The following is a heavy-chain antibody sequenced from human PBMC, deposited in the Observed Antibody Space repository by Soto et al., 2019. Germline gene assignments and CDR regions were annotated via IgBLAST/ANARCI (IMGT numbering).Heavy chain of an antibody. J-gene: IGHJ4*02. CDR2: LSAHTGNT. V-gene: IGHV1-18*01. CDR1: GYTFTSYG. D-gene: IGHD1-1*01. Sequence: QVHLGQSGAEVKKPGASVKVSCKGSGYTFTSYGITWVRQAPGQGLEWMGWLSAHTGNTDYAQKVQDRVTVTRDTSTSTAYMELRSLRSDDTAVYYWARGRYGDYWGQGALVTVSS. CDR3: ARGRYGDY.